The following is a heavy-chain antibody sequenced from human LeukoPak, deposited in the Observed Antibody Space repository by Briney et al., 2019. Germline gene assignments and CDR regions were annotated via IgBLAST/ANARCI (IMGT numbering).Heavy chain of an antibody. J-gene: IGHJ5*02. D-gene: IGHD6-13*01. CDR1: GDSVSSNSAA. CDR2: TYYRSKWYN. V-gene: IGHV6-1*01. CDR3: AREKPRIAAAGGRNWFDP. Sequence: SQTLSLTCAISGDSVSSNSAAWSWIRQSPSRGLEWLGRTYYRSKWYNDYAVSVKSRITINPDTSKNQFSLQLNSVTPEDTAVYYCAREKPRIAAAGGRNWFDPWGQGTLVTVSS.